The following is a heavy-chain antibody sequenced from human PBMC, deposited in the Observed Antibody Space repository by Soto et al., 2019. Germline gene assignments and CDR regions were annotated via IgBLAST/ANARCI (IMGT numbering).Heavy chain of an antibody. J-gene: IGHJ3*02. CDR1: GFTFANAW. V-gene: IGHV3-15*01. Sequence: EVQLVESGGGVVKPGGSLRLSCSTSGFTFANAWMNWVRQAPGKGLEWIGRIKSKTDGGTTDYIAPVEGRFTVSRDDSKNTLFLQMSSLKPEDTGVYYCVWGDQFIWGRGTKVIVSS. CDR3: VWGDQFI. D-gene: IGHD3-16*01. CDR2: IKSKTDGGTT.